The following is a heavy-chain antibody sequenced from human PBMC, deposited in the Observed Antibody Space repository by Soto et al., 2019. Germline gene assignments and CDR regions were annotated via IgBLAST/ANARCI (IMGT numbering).Heavy chain of an antibody. D-gene: IGHD1-26*01. CDR2: INAGNGNT. CDR3: ARADYRNPSYPNYFDY. CDR1: GYTFTSYA. Sequence: QVQLVQSGAEVKKPGASVKVSCKASGYTFTSYAMHWVRQAPGQRLEWMGWINAGNGNTKYSQKFQGRVTITRDTAASTADMELSSLISEDTAVYYCARADYRNPSYPNYFDYWGQETLVTVSS. J-gene: IGHJ4*02. V-gene: IGHV1-3*01.